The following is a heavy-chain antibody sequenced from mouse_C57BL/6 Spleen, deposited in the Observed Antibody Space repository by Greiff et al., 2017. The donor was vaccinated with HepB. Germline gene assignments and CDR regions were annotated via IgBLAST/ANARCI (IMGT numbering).Heavy chain of an antibody. J-gene: IGHJ3*01. CDR2: IYPRSGNT. Sequence: QVQLKQSGAELARPGASVKLSCKASGYTFTSYGISWVKQRTGQGLEWIGEIYPRSGNTYYNEKFKGKATLTADKSSNTAYMELRSLTSEDSAVYFCADWDGFAYWGQGTLVTVSA. CDR1: GYTFTSYG. CDR3: ADWDGFAY. D-gene: IGHD4-1*01. V-gene: IGHV1-81*01.